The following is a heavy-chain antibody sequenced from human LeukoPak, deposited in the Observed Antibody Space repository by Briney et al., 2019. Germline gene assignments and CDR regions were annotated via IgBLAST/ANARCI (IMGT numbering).Heavy chain of an antibody. CDR2: ISGGSSYT. D-gene: IGHD2-21*01. CDR3: AKCKTPYYYGMDV. J-gene: IGHJ6*02. V-gene: IGHV3-11*03. CDR1: GFTFSDYY. Sequence: PGGSLRLSCAASGFTFSDYYMTWFRQAPGKGLEWVSYISGGSSYTNFADSVKGRFTISRDNSKSTLFLQMNSLRAEDTAVYYCAKCKTPYYYGMDVWGQGTTVTVSS.